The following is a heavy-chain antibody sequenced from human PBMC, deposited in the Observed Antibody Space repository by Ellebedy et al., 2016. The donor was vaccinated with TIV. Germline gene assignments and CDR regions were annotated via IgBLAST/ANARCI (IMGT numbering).Heavy chain of an antibody. CDR1: GFNFNNYA. CDR2: ISRSGDTT. V-gene: IGHV3-23*01. D-gene: IGHD2-15*01. J-gene: IGHJ4*02. CDR3: AKLAGVHPWYFDY. Sequence: GESLKISCTASGFNFNNYAMTWVRQAPGKGREWVSAISRSGDTTYYADSVKGRFTISRDNSKTTLSLQMNSLRAEDTAVYYCAKLAGVHPWYFDYWGQGTLVTVSS.